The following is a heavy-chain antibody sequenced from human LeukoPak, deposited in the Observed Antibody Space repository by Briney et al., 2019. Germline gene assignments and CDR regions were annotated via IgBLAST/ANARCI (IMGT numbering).Heavy chain of an antibody. Sequence: PSQTLSLTCTVSGGSITSVSSSWRWIRQPAGKGLEWIGRIYSSGSTNYNPSLKSRVAISVDTSKKQFSLKLNSVTAADTAVYYCARADGDYVNFDYWGQGTLVTVSS. CDR2: IYSSGST. CDR1: GGSITSVSSS. CDR3: ARADGDYVNFDY. J-gene: IGHJ4*02. D-gene: IGHD4-17*01. V-gene: IGHV4-61*02.